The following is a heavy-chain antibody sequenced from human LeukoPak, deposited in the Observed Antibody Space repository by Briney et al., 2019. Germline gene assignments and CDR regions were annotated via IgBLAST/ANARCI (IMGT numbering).Heavy chain of an antibody. D-gene: IGHD3-10*01. CDR2: INHSGST. Sequence: SETLSLTCAVYGGSFSGYYWSWIRQPPGKGLEWIGEINHSGSTNYNPSLKGRVTISVDTSKNQFSLKLSSVTAADTAVYYCAREGTMVRGVIGYWGQGTLVTVSS. J-gene: IGHJ4*02. CDR3: AREGTMVRGVIGY. V-gene: IGHV4-34*01. CDR1: GGSFSGYY.